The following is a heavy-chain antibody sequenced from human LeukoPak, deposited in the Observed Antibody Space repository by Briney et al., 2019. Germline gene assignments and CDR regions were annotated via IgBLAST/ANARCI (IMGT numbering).Heavy chain of an antibody. CDR3: ARGSIVGATFDYFDY. Sequence: GASVKVSCKASGYTFTGYYIHWVRQAPGQGLEWMGWINPNSGGTNYAQKFQGRVTMTRDTSISTDYMDLSRLRSDDTAVYYCARGSIVGATFDYFDYWGQGTLVTVSS. CDR1: GYTFTGYY. CDR2: INPNSGGT. D-gene: IGHD1-26*01. V-gene: IGHV1-2*02. J-gene: IGHJ4*02.